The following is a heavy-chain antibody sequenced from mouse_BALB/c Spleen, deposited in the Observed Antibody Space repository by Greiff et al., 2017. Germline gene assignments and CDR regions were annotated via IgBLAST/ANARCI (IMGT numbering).Heavy chain of an antibody. D-gene: IGHD1-1*01. J-gene: IGHJ4*01. CDR1: GYTFTDYE. CDR3: TRLTTVVARGAMDY. CDR2: IDPETGGT. Sequence: QVQLQQSGAELVRPGASVTLSCKASGYTFTDYEMHWVKQTPVHGLEWIGAIDPETGGTAYNQKFKGKATLTADKSSSTAYMELRSLTSEDSAVYYGTRLTTVVARGAMDYWGQGTSVTVSS. V-gene: IGHV1-15*01.